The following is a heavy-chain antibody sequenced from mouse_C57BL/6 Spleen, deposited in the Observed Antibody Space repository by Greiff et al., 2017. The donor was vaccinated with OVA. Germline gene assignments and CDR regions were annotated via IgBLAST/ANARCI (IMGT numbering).Heavy chain of an antibody. CDR1: GYTFTDYN. V-gene: IGHV1-22*01. Sequence: VQLKESGPELVKPGASVKMSCKASGYTFTDYNMHWVKQSHGKSLEWIGYINPNNGGTSYNQKFKGKATLTVNKSSSTAYMELRSLTSEDSAVYYCARGGNYAMDYWGQGTSVTVSS. J-gene: IGHJ4*01. CDR3: ARGGNYAMDY. CDR2: INPNNGGT.